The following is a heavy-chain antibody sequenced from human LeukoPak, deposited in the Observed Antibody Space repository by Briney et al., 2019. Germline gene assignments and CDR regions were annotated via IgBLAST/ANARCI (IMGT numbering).Heavy chain of an antibody. D-gene: IGHD2-2*02. V-gene: IGHV4-38-2*01. CDR2: IYHSGST. J-gene: IGHJ4*02. Sequence: SETLSLTCAVSGYSISSGYYWGWIRPPPGKGLEWIASIYHSGSTYYNPSLKSRVTISVDTSKNQFSLKLSSVTAADTAVYYCARYGYCSSTSCYREGFDYWGQGTLVTASS. CDR3: ARYGYCSSTSCYREGFDY. CDR1: GYSISSGYY.